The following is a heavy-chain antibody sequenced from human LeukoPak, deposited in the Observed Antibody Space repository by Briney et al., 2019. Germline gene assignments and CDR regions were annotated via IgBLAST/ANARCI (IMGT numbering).Heavy chain of an antibody. Sequence: ASVKVSCKASGYTFTSYGIGWVRQAPGQGLEWMGWNSVHNGNTNYAQKLQDRVTMTTDTSTSTAYMELRSLRSDDTAVYYCARDQYLNYYDSSGYADYWGQGTLVTVSS. CDR1: GYTFTSYG. J-gene: IGHJ4*02. D-gene: IGHD3-22*01. CDR2: NSVHNGNT. CDR3: ARDQYLNYYDSSGYADY. V-gene: IGHV1-18*01.